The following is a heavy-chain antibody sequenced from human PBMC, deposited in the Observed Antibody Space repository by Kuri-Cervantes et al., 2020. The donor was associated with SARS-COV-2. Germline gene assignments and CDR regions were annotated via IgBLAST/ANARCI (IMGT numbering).Heavy chain of an antibody. CDR2: INHSGST. Sequence: SQTLSLTCAVYGGSFSGYYWSWIRQPPGKGLEWIGEINHSGSTNYNPSLKSRVTISVDTSKNQFSLKLSSVTAADTAVYYCARDGDLLWFGDWGQGTLVTVSS. J-gene: IGHJ4*02. CDR1: GGSFSGYY. V-gene: IGHV4-34*01. D-gene: IGHD3-10*01. CDR3: ARDGDLLWFGD.